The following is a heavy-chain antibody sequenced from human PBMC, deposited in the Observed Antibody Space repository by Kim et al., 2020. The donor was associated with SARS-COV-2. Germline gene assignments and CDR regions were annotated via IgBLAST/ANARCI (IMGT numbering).Heavy chain of an antibody. Sequence: GGSLRLSCAVYGFIFSDHYMDWVRQAPGKGLEWVGRTRNNANNYITEYAASVKGSFTISRDDSTNSLYLQMNSLEIEDTAVYFCVRVRCIRCDKDYYMDVWGKGTTVTVPS. CDR3: VRVRCIRCDKDYYMDV. CDR2: TRNNANNYIT. V-gene: IGHV3-72*01. D-gene: IGHD2-21*01. CDR1: GFIFSDHY. J-gene: IGHJ6*03.